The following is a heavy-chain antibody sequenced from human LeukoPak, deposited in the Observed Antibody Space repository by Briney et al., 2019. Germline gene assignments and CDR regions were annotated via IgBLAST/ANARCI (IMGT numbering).Heavy chain of an antibody. CDR1: GGSFSGYY. CDR2: INHSGST. V-gene: IGHV4-34*01. J-gene: IGHJ3*02. D-gene: IGHD5-18*01. CDR3: AIASGYSYGYVDAFDI. Sequence: PSETLSLTCAVYGGSFSGYYWSWIRQPPGKGLEWIGEINHSGSTNYNPSLKSRVTISVDTSKNQFSLKLSSVTAADTAVYYCAIASGYSYGYVDAFDIWGQGTMVTVSS.